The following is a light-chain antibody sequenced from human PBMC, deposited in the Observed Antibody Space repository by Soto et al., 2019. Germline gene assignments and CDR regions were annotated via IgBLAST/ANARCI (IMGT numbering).Light chain of an antibody. V-gene: IGKV3-20*01. CDR3: QQYSSSRLP. Sequence: EIVLTQSPGTLSLSPGERATLSCRASQSVSSSYFAWYQQKPGQSPRLLIYGTSTKATGIPDRFSGSGSGTDFTLTINRLEPEDFAVYYCQQYSSSRLPFGGGTKVEIK. J-gene: IGKJ4*01. CDR2: GTS. CDR1: QSVSSSY.